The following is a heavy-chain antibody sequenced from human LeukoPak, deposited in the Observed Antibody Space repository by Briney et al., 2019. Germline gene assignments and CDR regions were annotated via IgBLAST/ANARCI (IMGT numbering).Heavy chain of an antibody. CDR2: IYYTGST. D-gene: IGHD6-19*01. Sequence: SETLSLTCTVSGGSISSGSYYWSWIRQPAGKGLEWIGWIYYTGSTNYSPSLKSRLTMSIDTSKNQLSLKVTSVTAADTAVYYCVRAGASGWYTAGAFDVWGQGTMVTVSS. V-gene: IGHV4-61*10. J-gene: IGHJ3*01. CDR3: VRAGASGWYTAGAFDV. CDR1: GGSISSGSYY.